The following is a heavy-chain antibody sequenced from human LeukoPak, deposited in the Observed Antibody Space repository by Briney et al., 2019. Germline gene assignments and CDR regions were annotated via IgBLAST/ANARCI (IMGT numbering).Heavy chain of an antibody. V-gene: IGHV3-11*01. Sequence: PGGSLRLSCAASGFTFSDYYTSWIRQAPGKGLEWVSYISSSGSTIYYADSVKGRFTISRDNAKNSLYLQMNSLRAEDTAVYYCARDYYSNYVGSLDYWGQGTLVTVSS. CDR2: ISSSGSTI. CDR1: GFTFSDYY. J-gene: IGHJ4*02. CDR3: ARDYYSNYVGSLDY. D-gene: IGHD4-11*01.